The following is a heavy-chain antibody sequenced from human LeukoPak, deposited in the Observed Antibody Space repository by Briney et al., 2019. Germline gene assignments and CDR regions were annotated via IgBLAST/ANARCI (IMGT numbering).Heavy chain of an antibody. D-gene: IGHD5-12*01. J-gene: IGHJ4*02. Sequence: ETLSLTCTVSGGSISSSSYYWGWIRQPPGKGLEWVSSISSSSSYIYYADSVKGRFTISRDNAKNSLYLQMNSLRAEDTAVYYCARARLVATTEPFDYWGQGTLVTVSS. V-gene: IGHV3-21*01. CDR1: GGSISSSS. CDR2: ISSSSSYI. CDR3: ARARLVATTEPFDY.